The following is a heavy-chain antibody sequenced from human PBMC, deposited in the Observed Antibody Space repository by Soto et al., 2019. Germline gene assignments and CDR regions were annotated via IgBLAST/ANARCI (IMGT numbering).Heavy chain of an antibody. V-gene: IGHV3-9*01. J-gene: IGHJ4*02. Sequence: GGSLRLSCAASGFTFDDYAMHWVRQAPGKGLEWVSGISWNSGSIGYADSVKGRFTISRDNAKNSLYLQMNSLRAEDTTLYYCAKTPTINWNYVGGYDYWGQGTLVTVSS. CDR3: AKTPTINWNYVGGYDY. D-gene: IGHD1-7*01. CDR1: GFTFDDYA. CDR2: ISWNSGSI.